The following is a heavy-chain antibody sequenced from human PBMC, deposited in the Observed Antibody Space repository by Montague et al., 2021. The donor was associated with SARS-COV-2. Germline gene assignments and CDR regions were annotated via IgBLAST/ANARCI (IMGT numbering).Heavy chain of an antibody. Sequence: SETLSLTCTVSGGSISSSYWTWIRQPPGKGLEWIGYIYYSGSTSYNPSLESRVTMSVDTSKNQFSLKLSSVTAADTAVYYCARSSGSYSTFDFWGQGTLVTVSS. CDR1: GGSISSSY. CDR2: IYYSGST. CDR3: ARSSGSYSTFDF. V-gene: IGHV4-59*08. J-gene: IGHJ4*02. D-gene: IGHD3-10*01.